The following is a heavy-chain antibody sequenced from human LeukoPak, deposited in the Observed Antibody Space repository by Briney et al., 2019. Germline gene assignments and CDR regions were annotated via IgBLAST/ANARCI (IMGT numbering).Heavy chain of an antibody. CDR2: INPNSGGT. J-gene: IGHJ4*02. Sequence: ASVTVSCKASGYTFTGYYMHWVRQAPGQGLEWMGWINPNSGGTNYAQKFQGRVTMTRDTSISTAYMELSRLGSDDTAVYYCARGPYYYDSSGYRASFDYWGQGTLVTVSS. CDR1: GYTFTGYY. CDR3: ARGPYYYDSSGYRASFDY. D-gene: IGHD3-22*01. V-gene: IGHV1-2*02.